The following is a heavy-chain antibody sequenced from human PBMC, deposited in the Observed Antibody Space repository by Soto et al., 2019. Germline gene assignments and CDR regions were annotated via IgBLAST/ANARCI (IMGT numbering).Heavy chain of an antibody. V-gene: IGHV4-38-2*02. J-gene: IGHJ4*02. CDR1: GSSISSGYF. CDR2: IYHIGTT. Sequence: SETLSLTSAVSGSSISSGYFWGWIRQPPGKGLEYIGSIYHIGTTYYHPSLNSRVTISVDTCKNQFSPKLSSVTAADTAVYYCAREGDYWGQGTLVTVSS. CDR3: AREGDY.